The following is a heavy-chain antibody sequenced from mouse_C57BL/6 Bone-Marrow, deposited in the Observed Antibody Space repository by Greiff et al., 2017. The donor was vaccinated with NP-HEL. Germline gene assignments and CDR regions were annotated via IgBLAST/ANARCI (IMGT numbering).Heavy chain of an antibody. CDR3: ARDLWDGYFDV. V-gene: IGHV3-1*01. CDR2: ISYSGST. J-gene: IGHJ1*03. D-gene: IGHD4-1*01. CDR1: GYSITSGYD. Sequence: EVKLQESGPGMVKPSQSLSLTCTVAGYSITSGYDWHWIRHFPGNKLEWMGYISYSGSTNYNPSLKSRISITHDTSKNHFFLKLNSVTTEDTATYYCARDLWDGYFDVWGTGTTVTVSS.